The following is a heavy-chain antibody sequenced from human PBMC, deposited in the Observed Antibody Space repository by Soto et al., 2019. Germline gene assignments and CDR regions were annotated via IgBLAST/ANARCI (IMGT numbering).Heavy chain of an antibody. D-gene: IGHD3-22*01. CDR1: GFTFSSYA. CDR3: AKESPKDSSGYYYVDFDY. Sequence: PVGSLRLSCAASGFTFSSYAMSWVRQAPGKGLEWVSAISGSGGGTYYADSVKGRFTISRDNSKNTLYLQMNSLRAEDTAVYYCAKESPKDSSGYYYVDFDYWGQGTLVTVSS. V-gene: IGHV3-23*01. CDR2: ISGSGGGT. J-gene: IGHJ4*02.